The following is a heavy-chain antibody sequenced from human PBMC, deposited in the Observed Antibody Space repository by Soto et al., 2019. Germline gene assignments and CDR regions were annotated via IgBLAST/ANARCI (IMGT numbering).Heavy chain of an antibody. CDR2: ISPGDSET. Sequence: GESLKISCKGSGYSFSTYWIGWVRQVPGKGLEWMGIISPGDSETKYSQSFQGQVTISADKSISTAYLQWNSLKASDTAMYYCARHATYYDILSGYYFDYWRHGTLVTVSS. CDR3: ARHATYYDILSGYYFDY. V-gene: IGHV5-51*01. J-gene: IGHJ4*01. CDR1: GYSFSTYW. D-gene: IGHD3-9*01.